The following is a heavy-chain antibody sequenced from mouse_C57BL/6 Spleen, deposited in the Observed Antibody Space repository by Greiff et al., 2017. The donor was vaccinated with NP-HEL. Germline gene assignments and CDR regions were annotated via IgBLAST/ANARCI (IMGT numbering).Heavy chain of an antibody. CDR2: IHPNSGST. D-gene: IGHD1-1*01. CDR3: ARSTVVVYAMDY. Sequence: VQLQQPGAELVKPGASVKLSCKASGYTFTSYWMHWVKQRPGQGLEWIGMIHPNSGSTNYNEKFKSKATLTVDKSSSTAYMQLSSLTSEDSAVYYCARSTVVVYAMDYWGQGTSVTVSS. CDR1: GYTFTSYW. J-gene: IGHJ4*01. V-gene: IGHV1-64*01.